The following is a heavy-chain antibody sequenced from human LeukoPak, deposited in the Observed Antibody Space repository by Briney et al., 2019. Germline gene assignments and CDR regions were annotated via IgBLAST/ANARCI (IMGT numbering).Heavy chain of an antibody. CDR2: IYYSGST. CDR3: ARPYSSAWYFDL. Sequence: SQTLSLPYTVSGGPLSRYYWSWVRQPPGKGLEEVGYIYYSGSTNYNPSLKSRVTISVDTSKNQFSLKLSSVTAADTAVYYCARPYSSAWYFDLWGRGTLVTVSS. D-gene: IGHD6-19*01. V-gene: IGHV4-59*01. CDR1: GGPLSRYY. J-gene: IGHJ2*01.